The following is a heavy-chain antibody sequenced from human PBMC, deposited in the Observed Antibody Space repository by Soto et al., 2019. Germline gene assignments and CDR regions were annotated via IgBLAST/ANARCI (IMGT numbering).Heavy chain of an antibody. CDR1: GFTFSSYA. CDR3: AKGSGGYYDFWSGYGDYYYYMDV. J-gene: IGHJ6*03. CDR2: ISGSGGST. Sequence: EVQLLESGGGLVQPGGSLRLSCAASGFTFSSYAMSWVRQAPGKGLEWVSAISGSGGSTYYADSVKGRFTISRDNSKNTLDLQMNSLRAEDTAVYYCAKGSGGYYDFWSGYGDYYYYMDVWGKGTTVTVSS. D-gene: IGHD3-3*01. V-gene: IGHV3-23*01.